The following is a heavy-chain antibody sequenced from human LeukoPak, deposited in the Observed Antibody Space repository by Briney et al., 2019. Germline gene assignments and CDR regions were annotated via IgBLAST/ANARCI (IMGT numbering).Heavy chain of an antibody. V-gene: IGHV3-33*01. J-gene: IGHJ4*02. CDR2: IWYDASRA. CDR3: ARGSGYNHAYLDY. D-gene: IGHD5-18*01. Sequence: GRSLRPSCAPSASTLSSSGMHWVSQAPGKGLEWEAVIWYDASRAYYADSVKGRFTISRDSSKNTLYLQMSGLRAEDTAVYYCARGSGYNHAYLDYWGQGTLVTVAS. CDR1: ASTLSSSG.